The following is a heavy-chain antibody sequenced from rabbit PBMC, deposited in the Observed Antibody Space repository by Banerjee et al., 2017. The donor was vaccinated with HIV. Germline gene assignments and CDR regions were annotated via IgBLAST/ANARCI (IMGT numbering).Heavy chain of an antibody. CDR3: ARDGSGWGANFNL. Sequence: QEQLEESGGDLVKPEGSLTLTCTASGFSFSNKYVMCWVRQAPGKGLEWIGCINTSSGNTVYASWAKGRFTITRTSSTTVALQMTSLTAADTATYFCARDGSGWGANFNLWGPGTLVTVS. CDR1: GFSFSNKYV. CDR2: INTSSGNT. D-gene: IGHD4-1*01. J-gene: IGHJ4*01. V-gene: IGHV1S45*01.